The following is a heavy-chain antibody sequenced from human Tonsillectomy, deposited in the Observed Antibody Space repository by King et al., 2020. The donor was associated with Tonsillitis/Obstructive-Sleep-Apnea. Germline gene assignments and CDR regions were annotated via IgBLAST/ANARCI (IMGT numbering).Heavy chain of an antibody. J-gene: IGHJ4*02. V-gene: IGHV3-30*01. CDR3: ANEAVSPFDY. CDR2: ISNDGSKR. CDR1: GFTFSTSV. Sequence: VQLVESGGGVVQPGRSLRLSCAASGFTFSTSVMHWVRQAPGKGLEWVAGISNDGSKRYYAYSVKGRFTISRDNSKNTLFLQMNSLRVEDTAVYYCANEAVSPFDYWGQGTLVTVSS. D-gene: IGHD2-8*01.